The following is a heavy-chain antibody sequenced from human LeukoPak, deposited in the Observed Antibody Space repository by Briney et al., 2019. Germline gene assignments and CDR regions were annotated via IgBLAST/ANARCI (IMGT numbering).Heavy chain of an antibody. Sequence: GGSLRLSCAASGFTFSSYGMSWVRQAPGKGLEWVSGIGTSGTVTYYGESVKGRFTISRDNSKNTLYLQMNSLRAEDTAVYYCAKLMDGITVVRSRYMDVWGKGTTVTISS. J-gene: IGHJ6*03. CDR2: IGTSGTVT. V-gene: IGHV3-23*01. CDR3: AKLMDGITVVRSRYMDV. D-gene: IGHD3-10*01. CDR1: GFTFSSYG.